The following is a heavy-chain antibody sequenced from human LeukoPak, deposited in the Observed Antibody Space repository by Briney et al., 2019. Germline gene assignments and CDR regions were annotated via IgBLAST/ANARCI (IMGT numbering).Heavy chain of an antibody. CDR3: TTFYYYGSGSYLGY. CDR2: IKSNTDGGTT. Sequence: KPGGSLRLSCAASGFTFTNAWMTWVRQAPGKGLEWVGRIKSNTDGGTTDYAAPVKGRFTISRDDSKNTLNLQMNSPKTEDTAVYYCTTFYYYGSGSYLGYWGQGTLVTVSS. V-gene: IGHV3-15*01. D-gene: IGHD3-10*01. J-gene: IGHJ4*02. CDR1: GFTFTNAW.